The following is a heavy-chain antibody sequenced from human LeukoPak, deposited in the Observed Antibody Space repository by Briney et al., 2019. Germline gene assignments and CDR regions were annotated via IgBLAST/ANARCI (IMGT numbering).Heavy chain of an antibody. J-gene: IGHJ2*01. CDR2: VWYVGSSK. CDR3: ARDEIGYRSGWGPRASFDL. CDR1: GVPFSSSG. Sequence: GESLSLSCAASGVPFSSSGMRSGRRQPGEGRVEWAVVWYVGSSKYYADSVKGRFTISRDSSKNPMSLQMNSLTAEDTAVYYCARDEIGYRSGWGPRASFDLWGRGTLVTVSS. V-gene: IGHV3-33*01. D-gene: IGHD6-19*01.